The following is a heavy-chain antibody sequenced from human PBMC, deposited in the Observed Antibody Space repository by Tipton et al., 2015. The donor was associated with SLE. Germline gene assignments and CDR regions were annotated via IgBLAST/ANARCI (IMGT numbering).Heavy chain of an antibody. CDR1: GFTYSGYA. V-gene: IGHV3-30*02. D-gene: IGHD3-16*01. Sequence: SGFTYSGYAMHWVRQAPGKGLEWVAFIRADGINKDYADSVKGRFTISRDNSKNTLYLQMNRLRVEDTAVYYCAGGTGAYFDHWGQGTLVTVSS. CDR2: IRADGINK. CDR3: AGGTGAYFDH. J-gene: IGHJ4*02.